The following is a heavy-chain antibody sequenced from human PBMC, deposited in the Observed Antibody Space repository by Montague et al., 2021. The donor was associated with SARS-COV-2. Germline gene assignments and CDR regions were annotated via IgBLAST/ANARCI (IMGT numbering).Heavy chain of an antibody. CDR1: GGSISSHF. CDR2: IYQSGTT. CDR3: AREHWENYYDFWSGTNLASDYPLFRIDR. J-gene: IGHJ4*03. Sequence: LTCTVSGGSISSHFWSFIRQPPGKGLEWIGNIYQSGTTYYNPXXERRSTMSVDTSKDQFSLKLSSVTAADTAVYYCAREHWENYYDFWSGTNLASDYPLFRIDRWGQGTPVTVSS. D-gene: IGHD3-3*01. V-gene: IGHV4-59*04.